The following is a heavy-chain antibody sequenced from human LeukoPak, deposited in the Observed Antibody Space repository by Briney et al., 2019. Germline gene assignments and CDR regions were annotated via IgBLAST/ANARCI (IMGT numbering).Heavy chain of an antibody. CDR2: ISGSGGST. D-gene: IGHD5-24*01. J-gene: IGHJ4*02. CDR1: GFTFSSYS. Sequence: GGSLRLSCAASGFTFSSYSMNWVRQAPGKGLEWVSAISGSGGSTYYADSVKGRFTISRDNSKNTLYLQMNSLRAEDTAVYYCAKDGRERWLQLPFDYWGQGTLVTVSS. CDR3: AKDGRERWLQLPFDY. V-gene: IGHV3-23*01.